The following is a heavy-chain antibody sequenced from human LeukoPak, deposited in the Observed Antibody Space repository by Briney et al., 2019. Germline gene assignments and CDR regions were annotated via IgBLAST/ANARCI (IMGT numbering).Heavy chain of an antibody. J-gene: IGHJ4*02. Sequence: AGGSLRLSCEGSGFVFSSYSMNWVRQAPGKGLEWVSRVSGSGGRTYYADSVKGRFTISRDNSKNTLSLQMNNLRADDTAVYYCAKSYASGSFYDYWGQGALVTVSS. CDR1: GFVFSSYS. D-gene: IGHD3-10*01. CDR3: AKSYASGSFYDY. CDR2: VSGSGGRT. V-gene: IGHV3-23*01.